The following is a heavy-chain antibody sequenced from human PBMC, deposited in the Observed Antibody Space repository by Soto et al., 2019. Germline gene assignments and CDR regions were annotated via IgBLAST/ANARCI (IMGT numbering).Heavy chain of an antibody. V-gene: IGHV4-39*01. Sequence: PSETLSLTCAFSGDSISISSYDWAWIRQPPGKGLEWIGSIHYRANSYYSPSLKSRITISVDTSKNQISLRLSSVTAADTAVYYCARPLQLAVSGFDPWGQGTMVTVSS. D-gene: IGHD3-3*02. CDR2: IHYRANS. CDR1: GDSISISSYD. J-gene: IGHJ5*02. CDR3: ARPLQLAVSGFDP.